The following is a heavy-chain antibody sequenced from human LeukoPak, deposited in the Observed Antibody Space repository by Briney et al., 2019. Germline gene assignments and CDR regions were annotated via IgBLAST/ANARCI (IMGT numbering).Heavy chain of an antibody. CDR2: ISGSGGST. Sequence: GGSLRLSCAASGFTFSSYAMSWVRQAPGKGLEWVSAISGSGGSTYYADSVKGRFTISRDNSKNTLYLQMNGLRAEDTAVYYCAKDTYYDILTGYQRAYYFDYWGQGTLVTVSS. J-gene: IGHJ4*02. D-gene: IGHD3-9*01. V-gene: IGHV3-23*01. CDR3: AKDTYYDILTGYQRAYYFDY. CDR1: GFTFSSYA.